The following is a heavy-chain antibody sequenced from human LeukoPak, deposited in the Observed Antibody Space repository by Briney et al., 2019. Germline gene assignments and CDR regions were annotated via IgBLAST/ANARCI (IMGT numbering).Heavy chain of an antibody. V-gene: IGHV3-74*01. Sequence: PGGSLRLSCAASGFAFSSYWMHWVRQAPGKGLVWVSRINTDGSSTTYADSVKGRFTISRDNAENTVYLQMNSLRAEDTAVYYCSRGNMVRGSNWGQGILVTVSS. CDR2: INTDGSST. CDR1: GFAFSSYW. CDR3: SRGNMVRGSN. J-gene: IGHJ4*02. D-gene: IGHD3-10*01.